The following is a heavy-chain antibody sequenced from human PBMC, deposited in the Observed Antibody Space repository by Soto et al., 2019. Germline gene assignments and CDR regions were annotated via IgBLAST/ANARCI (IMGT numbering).Heavy chain of an antibody. J-gene: IGHJ6*03. CDR2: MNPNSGNT. Sequence: VASVKLSCKASGYTFTSYDSNWVRQATGQGLEWMGWMNPNSGNTGYAQKFQGRVTMTRNTSISTAYMELSSLRSEDTAVYYCARADNYYGSGSYNYMDVWGKGTTVTVSS. CDR3: ARADNYYGSGSYNYMDV. CDR1: GYTFTSYD. D-gene: IGHD3-10*01. V-gene: IGHV1-8*01.